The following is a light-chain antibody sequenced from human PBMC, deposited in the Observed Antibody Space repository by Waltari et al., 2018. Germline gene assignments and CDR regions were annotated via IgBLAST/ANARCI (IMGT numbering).Light chain of an antibody. V-gene: IGKV3-11*01. J-gene: IGKJ5*01. CDR3: QQRSNWPPIT. CDR1: QSVTRY. Sequence: IVLTQSPATLSLSPGERATLSCRASQSVTRYVAWYQQRPGQAPRLLIYDASNRATGIPARFSGSGSGTDFTLTISSLEPEDFAVYYCQQRSNWPPITFGQGTRLEIK. CDR2: DAS.